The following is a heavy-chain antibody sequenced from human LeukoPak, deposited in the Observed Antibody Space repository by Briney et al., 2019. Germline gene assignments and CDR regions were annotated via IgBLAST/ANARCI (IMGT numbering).Heavy chain of an antibody. Sequence: SETLSLTCTVSGGSISSSSYYWGWIRQPPGKGLEWIGSIYSSGSTYYNPSLKSRVTMSVDTSKNHFSLKLSSVTAADTAVYYCARQRPFRLELRASPDFDYWGQGTLLTVSS. CDR3: ARQRPFRLELRASPDFDY. V-gene: IGHV4-39*01. J-gene: IGHJ4*02. D-gene: IGHD1-7*01. CDR2: IYSSGST. CDR1: GGSISSSSYY.